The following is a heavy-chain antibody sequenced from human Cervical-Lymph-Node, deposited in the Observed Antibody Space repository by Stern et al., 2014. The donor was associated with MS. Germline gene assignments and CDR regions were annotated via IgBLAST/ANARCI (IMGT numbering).Heavy chain of an antibody. Sequence: EVQLVESGGGLVQPGGSLRLSCTASGFAFSGYSMNWVRQAPGKGLEWVSYISSSGNTKYNADSVKGRFTVSRDNAKNSLYLQMNSLRDEDTAVYYCARVVFGLDVWGQGTTVTVSS. CDR1: GFAFSGYS. CDR3: ARVVFGLDV. V-gene: IGHV3-48*02. J-gene: IGHJ6*02. D-gene: IGHD3-10*02. CDR2: ISSSGNTK.